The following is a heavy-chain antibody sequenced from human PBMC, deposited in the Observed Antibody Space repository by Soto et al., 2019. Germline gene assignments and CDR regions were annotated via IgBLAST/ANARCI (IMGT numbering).Heavy chain of an antibody. V-gene: IGHV1-69*06. J-gene: IGHJ6*02. CDR2: IIPIFGTA. CDR3: ARTSVGVVIITVYKFTYYYYGMDV. D-gene: IGHD3-3*01. CDR1: GGTFSSYA. Sequence: ASVKVSCKASGGTFSSYAISWVRQAPGQGLEWMGGIIPIFGTANYAQKFQGRVTITADKSTSTAYMELSSLRSEDTAVYYCARTSVGVVIITVYKFTYYYYGMDVWGQGTRVTVSS.